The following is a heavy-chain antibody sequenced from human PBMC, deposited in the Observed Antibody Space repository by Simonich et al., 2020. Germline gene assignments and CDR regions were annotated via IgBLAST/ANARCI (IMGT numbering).Heavy chain of an antibody. CDR2: IYPGDADT. D-gene: IGHD1-1*01. Sequence: EVQLVQSGAEVKKPGESLKISCKGSGYSFTSYWLGWGGQMPGKGQDWLGIIYPGDADTRYTPSFQGQVTISADKSISTAYLQWSSLKASDTAMYYCARQLNDFDIWGQGTMVTVSS. CDR1: GYSFTSYW. J-gene: IGHJ3*02. V-gene: IGHV5-51*01. CDR3: ARQLNDFDI.